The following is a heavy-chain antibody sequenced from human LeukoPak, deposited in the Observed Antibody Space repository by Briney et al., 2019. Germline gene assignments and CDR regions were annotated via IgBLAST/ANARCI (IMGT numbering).Heavy chain of an antibody. D-gene: IGHD7-27*01. CDR1: GFTFSSYA. V-gene: IGHV3-23*01. Sequence: PGRSLRLSCAASGFTFSSYAMSWVRQAPGKGLEWVSAISGSGGSTYYADSVKGRFTISRDNSKNTLYLQMSSLRAEDTAVYYCAKTNWGVLDYFDYWGQGTLDTVSS. J-gene: IGHJ4*02. CDR3: AKTNWGVLDYFDY. CDR2: ISGSGGST.